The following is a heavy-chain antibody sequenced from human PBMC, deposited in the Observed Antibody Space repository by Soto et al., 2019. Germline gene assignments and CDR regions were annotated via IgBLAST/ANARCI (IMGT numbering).Heavy chain of an antibody. J-gene: IGHJ5*02. CDR3: ARGEWEVFSEGRDHWFDP. CDR2: IRNKANSYAT. D-gene: IGHD1-26*01. Sequence: GGSLILSCAASGFTVSDHYMDWVRQAPGKGLEWVGRIRNKANSYATEYAASVKGRFTISRDDSKNSLYLQMNSLTTEDTAVYYCARGEWEVFSEGRDHWFDPWGQGTLVTVSS. CDR1: GFTVSDHY. V-gene: IGHV3-72*01.